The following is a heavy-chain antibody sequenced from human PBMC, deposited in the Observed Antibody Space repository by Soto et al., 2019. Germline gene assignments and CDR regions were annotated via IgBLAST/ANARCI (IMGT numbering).Heavy chain of an antibody. Sequence: SETLSLTCAVYGGSFSGYYWSWLRQPPGKGLEWIGEINQSGSTNYSPSLKNRVTISVDTSKNQFSLKVSSVTAADTAVYYCARGLNYVVYWGQGTLVTVSS. CDR2: INQSGST. J-gene: IGHJ4*02. V-gene: IGHV4-34*01. D-gene: IGHD3-16*01. CDR1: GGSFSGYY. CDR3: ARGLNYVVY.